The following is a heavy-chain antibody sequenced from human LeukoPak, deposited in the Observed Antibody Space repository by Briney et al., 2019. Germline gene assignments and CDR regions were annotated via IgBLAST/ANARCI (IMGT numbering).Heavy chain of an antibody. V-gene: IGHV3-66*02. CDR1: GFTVSNNY. Sequence: PGGSLRLSCAASGFTVSNNYMSWVRQAPGKGLEWVSVIYSGGSTYYADSVKGRFTISRDNSKNTLYLQMNSLRAEDTAVYYCARRRDYYYYGMDVWGQGTTVTVSS. CDR3: ARRRDYYYYGMDV. J-gene: IGHJ6*02. CDR2: IYSGGST.